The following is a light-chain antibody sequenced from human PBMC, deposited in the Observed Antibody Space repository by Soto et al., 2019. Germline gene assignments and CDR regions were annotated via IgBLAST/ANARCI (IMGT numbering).Light chain of an antibody. Sequence: DIQMTPSPSSLSASVADRVTITCRASQNINIWLAWYQQKPGKAPKLLIYGASSLESGVPSRFSGSGYGTDFTLTITSLQLEDFATYYCQQSDVSPRTFGQGTKVDIK. J-gene: IGKJ1*01. V-gene: IGKV1-5*01. CDR2: GAS. CDR1: QNINIW. CDR3: QQSDVSPRT.